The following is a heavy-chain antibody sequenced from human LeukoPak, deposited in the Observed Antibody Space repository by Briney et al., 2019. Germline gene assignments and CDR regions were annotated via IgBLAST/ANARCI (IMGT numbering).Heavy chain of an antibody. CDR3: AKKLYGSGSAGFDP. V-gene: IGHV3-21*01. CDR1: GLTFRTYA. J-gene: IGHJ5*02. CDR2: ISSSSSYI. Sequence: GGSLRLSCAASGLTFRTYAMSWVRQAPGKGLEWVSSISSSSSYIYYADSVKGRFTISRDNAKNSLYLQMNSLRAEDTAVYYCAKKLYGSGSAGFDPWGQGTLVTVSS. D-gene: IGHD3-10*01.